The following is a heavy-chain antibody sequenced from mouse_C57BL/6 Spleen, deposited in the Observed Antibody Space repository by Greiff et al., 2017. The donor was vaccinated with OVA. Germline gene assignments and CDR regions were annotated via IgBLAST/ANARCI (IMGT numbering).Heavy chain of an antibody. CDR1: GYTFTSYW. J-gene: IGHJ4*01. Sequence: VQLQQSGAELVRPGSSVKLSCKASGYTFTSYWMHWVKQRPIQGLEWIGNIDPSDSETHYNQKFKDKATLTVDKSSSTAYMQLSSLTSEDSAVYYCARDGYPEAMDYWGQGTSVTVSS. CDR2: IDPSDSET. CDR3: ARDGYPEAMDY. V-gene: IGHV1-52*01. D-gene: IGHD2-3*01.